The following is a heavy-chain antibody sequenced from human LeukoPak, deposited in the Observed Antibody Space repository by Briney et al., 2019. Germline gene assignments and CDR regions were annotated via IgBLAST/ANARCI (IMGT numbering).Heavy chain of an antibody. J-gene: IGHJ4*01. V-gene: IGHV4-34*01. CDR2: INHSGST. CDR3: AKSLRYFDRYPRGGYFDY. D-gene: IGHD3-9*01. CDR1: GGSFSGYY. Sequence: SETLSLTCAVYGGSFSGYYWSWIRQPPGRGLEWIGEINHSGSTNYNPSLKSRVTISVDTSKNQFSLKLSSVTAADTAVYYCAKSLRYFDRYPRGGYFDYLGQGTLGTGSS.